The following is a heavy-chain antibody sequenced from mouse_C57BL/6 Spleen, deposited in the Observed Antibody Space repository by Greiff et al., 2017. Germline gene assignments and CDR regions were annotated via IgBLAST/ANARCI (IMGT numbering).Heavy chain of an antibody. CDR3: ARSDYDGAMDY. CDR2: IYPRSGNT. CDR1: GYTFTSYG. Sequence: VKLQESGAELARPGASVKLSCKASGYTFTSYGISWVKQRTGQGLEWIGEIYPRSGNTYYNEKFKGKATLTADKSSSTAYMELRSLTSEDSAVYFCARSDYDGAMDYWGQGTSVTVSS. J-gene: IGHJ4*01. V-gene: IGHV1-81*01. D-gene: IGHD2-4*01.